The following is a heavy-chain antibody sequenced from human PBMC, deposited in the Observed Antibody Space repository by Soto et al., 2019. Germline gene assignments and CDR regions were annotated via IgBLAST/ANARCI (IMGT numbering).Heavy chain of an antibody. J-gene: IGHJ5*02. Sequence: SETLSLTCTASGGSVSSGSYYWSWIRQPPGKGLEWIGYIYYSGSTNYNPSLKSRVTISLDTSKNQFSLKMRSVTAADTAVYYCAREKGYCSSTSCYTRFNWFDPWGQGTLVTVSS. D-gene: IGHD2-2*02. CDR3: AREKGYCSSTSCYTRFNWFDP. CDR1: GGSVSSGSYY. CDR2: IYYSGST. V-gene: IGHV4-61*01.